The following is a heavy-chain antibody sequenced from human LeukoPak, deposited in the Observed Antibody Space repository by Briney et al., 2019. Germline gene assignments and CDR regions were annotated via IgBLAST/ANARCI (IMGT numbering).Heavy chain of an antibody. D-gene: IGHD2-15*01. Sequence: GGSLRLSCAAPGFTFSSYAMTWVRQAPGKGLDWVSAISGSGGSTYYADSVKGRFTISRDNSKNTLYLQMNSLRAEDTAVYYCAKDRVVVVAATLDYWGQGTLVTVSS. CDR3: AKDRVVVVAATLDY. V-gene: IGHV3-23*01. J-gene: IGHJ4*02. CDR2: ISGSGGST. CDR1: GFTFSSYA.